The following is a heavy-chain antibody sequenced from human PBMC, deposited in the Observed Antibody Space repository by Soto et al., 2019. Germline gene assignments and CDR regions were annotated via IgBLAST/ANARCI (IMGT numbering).Heavy chain of an antibody. CDR2: ISYDGSNK. V-gene: IGHV3-30-3*01. D-gene: IGHD6-19*01. J-gene: IGHJ4*02. CDR3: ARAKGCDY. CDR1: GFTFSSYA. Sequence: PGGSLRLSCAASGFTFSSYAMHWVRQAPGKGLEWVAVISYDGSNKYYADSVKGRFTISRDNSKNTLYLQMNSLRAEDTAVYYCARAKGCDYWGQGTLVTVSS.